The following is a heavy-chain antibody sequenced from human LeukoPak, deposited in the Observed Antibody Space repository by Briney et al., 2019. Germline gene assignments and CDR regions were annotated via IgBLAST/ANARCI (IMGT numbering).Heavy chain of an antibody. CDR3: ARGYYEGAFDQ. D-gene: IGHD3-22*01. Sequence: GGSLRLSCAASGFTFSSYEMNWVRQAPGKGLEWLSYISSSGNTIYYADSVKGRFTISRDNAKNSLYLQMNSLRVEDTAVYYCARGYYEGAFDQWGQGTLVTVSS. J-gene: IGHJ4*02. CDR1: GFTFSSYE. V-gene: IGHV3-48*03. CDR2: ISSSGNTI.